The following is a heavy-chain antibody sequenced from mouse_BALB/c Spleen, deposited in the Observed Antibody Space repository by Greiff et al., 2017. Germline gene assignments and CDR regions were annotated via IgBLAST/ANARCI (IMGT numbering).Heavy chain of an antibody. CDR2: INPDSSTI. J-gene: IGHJ4*01. Sequence: EVKLQESGGGLVQPGGSLKLSCAASGFDFSRYWMSWVRQAPGKGLEWIGEINPDSSTINYTPSLKDKFIISRDNAKNTLYLQMSKVRSEDTALYYCARTYSSAMDYWGQGTSVTVSS. D-gene: IGHD1-1*01. CDR3: ARTYSSAMDY. CDR1: GFDFSRYW. V-gene: IGHV4-1*02.